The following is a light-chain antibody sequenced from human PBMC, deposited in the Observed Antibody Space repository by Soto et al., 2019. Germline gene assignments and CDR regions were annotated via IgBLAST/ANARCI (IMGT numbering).Light chain of an antibody. V-gene: IGLV1-40*01. CDR3: QSGDSSVSVV. CDR2: DNN. CDR1: SSNIGAAYG. Sequence: QSVLTQPPSVSGAPGQTVTISCTGSSSNIGAAYGVQWYQQLPGTAPKLLIYDNNNRPSGVPDRFSGSQSGTSASLAITGLQAEDEADYYCQSGDSSVSVVFGGGTKVTVL. J-gene: IGLJ2*01.